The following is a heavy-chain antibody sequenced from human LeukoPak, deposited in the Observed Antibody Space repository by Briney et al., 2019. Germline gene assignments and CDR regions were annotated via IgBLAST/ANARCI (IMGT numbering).Heavy chain of an antibody. Sequence: SETLSLTCAVYGGSFGSYYWSWIRQPPGKGLEWIGEIYYTGSTNYHPSLKSRVTISLDTSKNQFSLKLSSVIAADTAVYYCASRNRITVFGVITEHYMDGRGRGAKV. CDR3: ASRNRITVFGVITEHYMDG. D-gene: IGHD3-3*01. V-gene: IGHV4-34*01. J-gene: IGHJ6*03. CDR1: GGSFGSYY. CDR2: IYYTGST.